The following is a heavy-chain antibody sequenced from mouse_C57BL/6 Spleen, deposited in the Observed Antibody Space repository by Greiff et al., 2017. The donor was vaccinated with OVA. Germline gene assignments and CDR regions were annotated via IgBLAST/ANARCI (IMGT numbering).Heavy chain of an antibody. CDR1: GYTFTSYG. Sequence: VQLQESGAELARPGASVKLSCKASGYTFTSYGISWVKQRTGQGLEWIGEIYPRSGHTYYNEKFKGKATLTADKSSSTAYMERRSLADEDAAVYFRARGGSGTAWFAYWGQGTLVTVSA. CDR2: IYPRSGHT. V-gene: IGHV1-81*01. CDR3: ARGGSGTAWFAY. J-gene: IGHJ3*01. D-gene: IGHD4-1*01.